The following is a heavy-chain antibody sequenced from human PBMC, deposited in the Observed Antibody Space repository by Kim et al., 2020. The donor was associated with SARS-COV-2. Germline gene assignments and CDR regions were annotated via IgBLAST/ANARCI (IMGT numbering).Heavy chain of an antibody. CDR1: GFPFSRFD. CDR2: TGTTDNT. Sequence: GGSLRLSCEGSGFPFSRFDMNWVRQRPGKGLEWVAATGTTDNTFYSVSAKGRFSVSREDAASSFYLQMNSLTAGDTAVYYCARSNAASRFRLDVWGHGTT. J-gene: IGHJ6*02. CDR3: ARSNAASRFRLDV. V-gene: IGHV3-13*04. D-gene: IGHD3-3*01.